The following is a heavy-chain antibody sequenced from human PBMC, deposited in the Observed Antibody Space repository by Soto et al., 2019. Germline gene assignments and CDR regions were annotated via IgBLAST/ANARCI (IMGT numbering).Heavy chain of an antibody. J-gene: IGHJ6*02. CDR1: GGSISSYY. D-gene: IGHD3-9*01. CDR3: ARDHYDILTGYYTDYGMDV. CDR2: IYYSGST. Sequence: SETLSLTCTVSGGSISSYYWSWIRQPPGKGLEWIGYIYYSGSTNYNPSLKSRVTISVDTSKNQFSLKLSSVTAADTAVYYCARDHYDILTGYYTDYGMDVWGQGTTVTVSS. V-gene: IGHV4-59*01.